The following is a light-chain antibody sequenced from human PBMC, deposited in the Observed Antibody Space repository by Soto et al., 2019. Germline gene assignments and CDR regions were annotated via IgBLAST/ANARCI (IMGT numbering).Light chain of an antibody. J-gene: IGKJ2*02. V-gene: IGKV1-33*01. CDR2: DAS. Sequence: IQMTQSPSSLSASVGDRVTITCQASQDITNYLIWYQQKPGKAPNLLIYDASSLGTGVSSRFSGSASGTHFTLTISSLQPEYIATYYCQQFDSVPCTFGQGTKLE. CDR1: QDITNY. CDR3: QQFDSVPCT.